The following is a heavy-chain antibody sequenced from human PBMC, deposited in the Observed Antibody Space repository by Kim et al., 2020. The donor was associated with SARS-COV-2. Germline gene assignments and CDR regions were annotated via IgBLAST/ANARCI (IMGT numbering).Heavy chain of an antibody. Sequence: GGSLRLSCAASGFTFSSYGMHWVRQAPGKGLEWVAVISYDGSNKYYADSVKGRFTISRDNSKNTLYLQMNSLRAEDTAVYYCAKDHCSSTSCYGYGMDVWGQGTTVTVSS. CDR2: ISYDGSNK. CDR1: GFTFSSYG. J-gene: IGHJ6*02. D-gene: IGHD2-2*01. CDR3: AKDHCSSTSCYGYGMDV. V-gene: IGHV3-30*18.